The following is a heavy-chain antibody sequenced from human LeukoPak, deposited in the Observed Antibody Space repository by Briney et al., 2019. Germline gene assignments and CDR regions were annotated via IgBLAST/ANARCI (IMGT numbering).Heavy chain of an antibody. CDR1: SDSIISSY. CDR2: VYSSGKT. D-gene: IGHD3-22*01. CDR3: ARDSTGYYILDS. Sequence: SETLSLTCTVSSDSIISSYWTWVRQSPGEGLEWIGNVYSSGKTTYNPSLKSRVTISLDTSKKQFSLKVTSVPAADTAVYYCARDSTGYYILDSWGQGTQVTAS. J-gene: IGHJ4*02. V-gene: IGHV4-4*09.